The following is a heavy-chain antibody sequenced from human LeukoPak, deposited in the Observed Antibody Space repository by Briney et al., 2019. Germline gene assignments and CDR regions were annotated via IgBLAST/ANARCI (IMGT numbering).Heavy chain of an antibody. J-gene: IGHJ4*02. CDR2: IIPIFGTA. Sequence: ASVKVSCKASGGTFSSYAISWVRQAPGQGLEWMGGIIPIFGTANYAQKLQGRVTITADESTSTAYMELSSLRSEDTAVYYCARALQERSQHLYYYDSSGYYDYWGQGTLVTVSS. D-gene: IGHD3-22*01. V-gene: IGHV1-69*13. CDR3: ARALQERSQHLYYYDSSGYYDY. CDR1: GGTFSSYA.